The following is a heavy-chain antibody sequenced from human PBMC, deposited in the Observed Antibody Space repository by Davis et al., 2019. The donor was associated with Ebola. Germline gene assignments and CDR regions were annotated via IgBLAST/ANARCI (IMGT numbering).Heavy chain of an antibody. J-gene: IGHJ5*02. V-gene: IGHV1-2*04. Sequence: ASVKVSCKASGYTFTGYYMHWVRQAPGQGLEWMGWINPNSGGTNYAQKFQGWVTMTRDTSISTAYMELSRLRSDDTAVYYCARALSSSWYTSEDRNWFDPWGQRTLVTVSS. CDR1: GYTFTGYY. D-gene: IGHD6-13*01. CDR3: ARALSSSWYTSEDRNWFDP. CDR2: INPNSGGT.